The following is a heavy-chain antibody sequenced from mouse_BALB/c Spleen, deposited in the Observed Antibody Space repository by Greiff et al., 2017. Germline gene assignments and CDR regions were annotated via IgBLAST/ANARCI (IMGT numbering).Heavy chain of an antibody. CDR2: IRNKANGYTT. Sequence: DVMLVESGGGLVQPGGSLRLSCATSGFTFTDYYMSWVRQPPGKALEWLGFIRNKANGYTTEYSASVKGRFTISRDNSQSILYLQMNTLRAEDSATYYCARDSPPLYYGYDGYAMDYWGQGTSVTVSS. CDR3: ARDSPPLYYGYDGYAMDY. V-gene: IGHV7-3*02. D-gene: IGHD2-2*01. CDR1: GFTFTDYY. J-gene: IGHJ4*01.